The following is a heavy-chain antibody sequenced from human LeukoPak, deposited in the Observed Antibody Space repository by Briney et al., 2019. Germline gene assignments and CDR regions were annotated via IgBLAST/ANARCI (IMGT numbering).Heavy chain of an antibody. D-gene: IGHD2-2*01. V-gene: IGHV3-30*02. J-gene: IGHJ4*02. CDR1: GFTFSTYG. Sequence: PGGSLRLSCVASGFTFSTYGMHWVRQAPGKGLEWVAFTRYDGSNKYYADSVKGRFTISRDNSKNTLYLQMNSLRAEDTAVYYCAKDRVPAANTPGLFDYWGQGTLVTVSS. CDR3: AKDRVPAANTPGLFDY. CDR2: TRYDGSNK.